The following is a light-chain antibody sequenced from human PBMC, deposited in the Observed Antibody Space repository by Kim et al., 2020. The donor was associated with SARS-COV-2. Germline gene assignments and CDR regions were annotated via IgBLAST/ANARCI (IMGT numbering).Light chain of an antibody. CDR3: SALDSSLSARV. Sequence: QAGLTQPPSVSKGLRQTATLTCTGNSNIVGNQGAAWLQQHQGHPPKLLSYRNNNRPSGISEIFSASRSGNTASLNITGLQPEDEADYYCSALDSSLSARVFGGGTQLTVL. CDR1: SNIVGNQG. V-gene: IGLV10-54*02. J-gene: IGLJ3*02. CDR2: RNN.